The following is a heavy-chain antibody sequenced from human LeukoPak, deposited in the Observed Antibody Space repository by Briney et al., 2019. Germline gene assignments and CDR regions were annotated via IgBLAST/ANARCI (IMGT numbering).Heavy chain of an antibody. D-gene: IGHD1-26*01. V-gene: IGHV1-69*04. CDR2: IIPILGIV. Sequence: ASVKVSCKASGGIFSSYRISWVRQAPGQGLEWMGRIIPILGIVSYAQKFQGRVTITADKSTSTAYMELSSLRSDDTAVFYCARDLAMYSPDLDYWGQGTLVTVST. J-gene: IGHJ4*02. CDR3: ARDLAMYSPDLDY. CDR1: GGIFSSYR.